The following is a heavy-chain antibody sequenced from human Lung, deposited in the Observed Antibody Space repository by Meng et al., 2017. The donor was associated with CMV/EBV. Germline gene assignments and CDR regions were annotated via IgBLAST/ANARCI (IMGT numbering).Heavy chain of an antibody. V-gene: IGHV4-4*02. CDR1: VGSISSSNW. D-gene: IGHD6-19*01. Sequence: GRVEESGPGVVKPSGTLSLICAGSVGSISSSNWWSWVRQPPGKGLEWIGEIYHSGSTNYNPSLKSRVTISVDKSKNQFSLKLSSVTAADTAVYYCASFPPPGKQWLVTDYWGQGTLVTVSS. J-gene: IGHJ4*02. CDR2: IYHSGST. CDR3: ASFPPPGKQWLVTDY.